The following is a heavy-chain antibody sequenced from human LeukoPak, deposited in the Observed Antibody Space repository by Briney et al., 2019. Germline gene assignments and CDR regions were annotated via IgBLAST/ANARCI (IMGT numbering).Heavy chain of an antibody. CDR2: IKSKTDGGTT. Sequence: KPGGSLRLSCAASGFTFGNAWMSWVRQAPGKGLEWVGRIKSKTDGGTTDYAAPVKGRFTISRDDSKNKLYLQMNSLKTEDTAVYYCTTLRRLRLWLVPSVVLNDYWGQGTLVTVSS. V-gene: IGHV3-15*01. CDR3: TTLRRLRLWLVPSVVLNDY. J-gene: IGHJ4*02. D-gene: IGHD6-19*01. CDR1: GFTFGNAW.